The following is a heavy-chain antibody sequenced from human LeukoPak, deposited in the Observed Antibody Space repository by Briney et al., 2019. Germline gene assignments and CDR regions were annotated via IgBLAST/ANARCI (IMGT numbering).Heavy chain of an antibody. V-gene: IGHV5-51*01. D-gene: IGHD3-10*01. CDR1: GYSFTSYW. J-gene: IGHJ3*02. CDR3: ARQGPSGHDAFDI. CDR2: IYPGDSDT. Sequence: GESLKISCKGSGYSFTSYWIGWVRQMPGEGLEWMGIIYPGDSDTRYSPPFQGQVTISADKSISTAYLQWSSLKASDTAMYYCARQGPSGHDAFDIWGQGTMVTVSS.